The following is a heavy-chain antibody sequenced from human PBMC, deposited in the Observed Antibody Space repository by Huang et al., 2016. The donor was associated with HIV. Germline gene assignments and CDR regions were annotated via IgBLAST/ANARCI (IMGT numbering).Heavy chain of an antibody. CDR3: LIILVRGLIDAVDY. CDR1: GYPFTSYT. D-gene: IGHD3-10*01. Sequence: QVQLVQSGSELKKPGASVKVSCKASGYPFTSYTINWVRQAPGQGLEWMGWINTNTGNPTYAPGFTGRFVFSLDTSVSTAYLQISSLKAEDTVVYYCLIILVRGLIDAVDYWGQGTLVTVSS. CDR2: INTNTGNP. V-gene: IGHV7-4-1*02. J-gene: IGHJ4*02.